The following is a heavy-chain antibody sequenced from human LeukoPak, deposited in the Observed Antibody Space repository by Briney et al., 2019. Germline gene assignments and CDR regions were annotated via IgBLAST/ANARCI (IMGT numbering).Heavy chain of an antibody. V-gene: IGHV3-23*01. CDR3: ADSNYWYPVDY. D-gene: IGHD4-11*01. CDR1: GFSFSSYA. CDR2: ISGSADST. J-gene: IGHJ4*02. Sequence: GGSLRLSCAASGFSFSSYAMRWVRHAPGKGLEWVSSISGSADSTYYADSVKGRFTISRDNSKNTLYLQMNSLRAEDTAVYYCADSNYWYPVDYWGQGTLVTVSS.